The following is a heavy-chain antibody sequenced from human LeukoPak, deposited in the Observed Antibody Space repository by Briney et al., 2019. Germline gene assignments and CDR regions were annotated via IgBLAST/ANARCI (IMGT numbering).Heavy chain of an antibody. V-gene: IGHV5-51*01. CDR2: IYPSDSDT. Sequence: GESLRISCKASGYNFPKYWIGWVRQMSGKGLEWMGIIYPSDSDTRYSPSSQGQVSISADTSISTAYLQWSSLKASDTAMYYCARLRWPRGGRSSFDYWGQGALVTVSS. CDR3: ARLRWPRGGRSSFDY. J-gene: IGHJ4*02. D-gene: IGHD3-10*01. CDR1: GYNFPKYW.